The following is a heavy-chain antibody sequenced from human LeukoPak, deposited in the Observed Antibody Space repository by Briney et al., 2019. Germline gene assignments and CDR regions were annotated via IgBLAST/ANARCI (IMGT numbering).Heavy chain of an antibody. CDR3: ARVVNYYDSSGYWVDV. D-gene: IGHD3-22*01. CDR1: GGSISSGGYC. Sequence: SETLSLTCTVSGGSISSGGYCWSWIRQHPGKGLEWIGYIYYSGSTYYNPSLKSRVTISVDTSKNQFSLKLSSVTAADTAVYYCARVVNYYDSSGYWVDVWGQGTTVTVSS. CDR2: IYYSGST. V-gene: IGHV4-31*03. J-gene: IGHJ6*02.